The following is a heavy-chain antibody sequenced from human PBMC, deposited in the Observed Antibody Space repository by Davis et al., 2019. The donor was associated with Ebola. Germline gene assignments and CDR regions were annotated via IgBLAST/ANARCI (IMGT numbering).Heavy chain of an antibody. V-gene: IGHV3-48*01. J-gene: IGHJ6*02. CDR3: AKDHGIVAAGTGRYGMDV. CDR1: GFTFSSYS. Sequence: PGGSLRLSCAASGFTFSSYSMNWVRQAPGKGLEWVSYISSSSSTIYYADSVKGRFTISRDNAKNSLYLQMNSLRAEDTAVYYCAKDHGIVAAGTGRYGMDVWGQGTTVTVSS. D-gene: IGHD6-13*01. CDR2: ISSSSSTI.